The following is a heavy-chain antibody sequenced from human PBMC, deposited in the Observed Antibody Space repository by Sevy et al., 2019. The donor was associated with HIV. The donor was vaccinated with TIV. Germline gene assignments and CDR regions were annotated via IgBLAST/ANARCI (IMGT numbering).Heavy chain of an antibody. CDR1: GFTFTDSW. Sequence: GGSLRLSCTASGFTFTDSWMHWVRQAPGKGLEWLANINEDGSVIYYVDSVKGRFTISRDNSKNSVFLKMTSLRAGDTATYYCARAIGKDGAYWGQGTLVTVSS. CDR3: ARAIGKDGAY. J-gene: IGHJ4*02. D-gene: IGHD1-1*01. V-gene: IGHV3-7*03. CDR2: INEDGSVI.